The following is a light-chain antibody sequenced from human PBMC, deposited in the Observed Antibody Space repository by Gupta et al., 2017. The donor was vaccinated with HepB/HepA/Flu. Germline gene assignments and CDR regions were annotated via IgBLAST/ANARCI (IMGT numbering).Light chain of an antibody. CDR2: DAS. CDR3: QQRSNWPLT. J-gene: IGKJ4*01. Sequence: IVLTQSPATLSLSPGERATLSCRASQSVSRYLAWYQQQPGQAPRLLIYDASNRVTGIPARFSGSGSETDFTLTISSLEPEDFAVYYCQQRSNWPLTFGGGTKVEIK. CDR1: QSVSRY. V-gene: IGKV3-11*01.